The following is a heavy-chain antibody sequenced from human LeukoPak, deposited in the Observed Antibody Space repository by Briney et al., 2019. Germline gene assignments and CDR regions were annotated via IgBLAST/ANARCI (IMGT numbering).Heavy chain of an antibody. Sequence: GESLQISCKGSGYSFTNYWIGWVRQIPGKGLEWMGIIYPGDSDTRYSPSFQGQVTISADKSISTAYLQWSSLKASDTAMYYCARRLRGYYDSSGYFPWGQGTLVTVSS. CDR2: IYPGDSDT. V-gene: IGHV5-51*01. D-gene: IGHD3-22*01. CDR1: GYSFTNYW. CDR3: ARRLRGYYDSSGYFP. J-gene: IGHJ5*02.